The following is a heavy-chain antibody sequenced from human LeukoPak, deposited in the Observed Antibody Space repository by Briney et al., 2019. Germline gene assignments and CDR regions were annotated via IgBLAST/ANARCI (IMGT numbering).Heavy chain of an antibody. CDR1: GGSFSGYY. CDR2: INHSGST. V-gene: IGHV4-34*01. Sequence: PSETLSLTCAVYGGSFSGYYWSWIRQPPGEGLEWIGEINHSGSTNYNPSLKSRVTISVDTSKNQFSLKLSSVTAADTAVYYCARAPRSNKRAYGYWGQGTLVTVSS. CDR3: ARAPRSNKRAYGY. J-gene: IGHJ4*02. D-gene: IGHD4-11*01.